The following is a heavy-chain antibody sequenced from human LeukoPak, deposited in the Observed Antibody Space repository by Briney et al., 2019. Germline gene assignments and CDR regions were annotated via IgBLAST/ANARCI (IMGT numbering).Heavy chain of an antibody. J-gene: IGHJ4*02. V-gene: IGHV3-23*01. D-gene: IGHD3-22*01. CDR2: ISGSGGST. Sequence: GGSLRLSCAASGFTFSSYAMSWVRQAPGKGLEWVSAISGSGGSTYYADSVKGRFTISRDNAKNSLYLQMNSLRAEDTAVYYCAREASYYDSSGGFDYWGQGTLVTVSS. CDR3: AREASYYDSSGGFDY. CDR1: GFTFSSYA.